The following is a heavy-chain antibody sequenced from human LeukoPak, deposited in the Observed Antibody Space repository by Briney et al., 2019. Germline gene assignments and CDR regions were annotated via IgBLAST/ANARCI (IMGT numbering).Heavy chain of an antibody. CDR1: GDXVSTNSAS. D-gene: IGHD3-10*01. CDR2: TYYRSKWYN. Sequence: SQTLSLTCAVSGDXVSTNSASWNWIRQSPSRGLEWLGRTYYRSKWYNDYAVSVKSRVTINPDTSENQFSLQLNSVTPEDTAVYYCARGSRSAGSGSYYDFDYWGQGTLVTVSS. V-gene: IGHV6-1*01. CDR3: ARGSRSAGSGSYYDFDY. J-gene: IGHJ4*02.